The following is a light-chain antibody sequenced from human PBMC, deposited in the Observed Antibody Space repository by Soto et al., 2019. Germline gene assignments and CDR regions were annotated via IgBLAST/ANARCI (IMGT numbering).Light chain of an antibody. V-gene: IGLV1-44*01. Sequence: QSVLTQPPSASGTPGQRVTISCSGSSSNIGNNNVNWYQQLPGTAPKLLIYSNNQRPSGVPDRFSGAKSGTSASLAISGLXSEDEADYYCAAWDDSLNGDVFGTGTKVTV. CDR3: AAWDDSLNGDV. CDR2: SNN. J-gene: IGLJ1*01. CDR1: SSNIGNNN.